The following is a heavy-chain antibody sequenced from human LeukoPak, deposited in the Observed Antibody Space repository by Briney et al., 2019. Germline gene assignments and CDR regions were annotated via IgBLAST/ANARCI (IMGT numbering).Heavy chain of an antibody. D-gene: IGHD2-2*02. V-gene: IGHV1-8*01. Sequence: ASVKVSYKASGYTFTSYDINWVRQATGQGLEWMGWMNPNSGNTGYAQKFQGRVTMTRNTSISTAYMELSSLRSEDTAVYYCAKGGYCSSTSCYIPPWGYWGQGTLVTVSS. CDR2: MNPNSGNT. CDR1: GYTFTSYD. CDR3: AKGGYCSSTSCYIPPWGY. J-gene: IGHJ4*02.